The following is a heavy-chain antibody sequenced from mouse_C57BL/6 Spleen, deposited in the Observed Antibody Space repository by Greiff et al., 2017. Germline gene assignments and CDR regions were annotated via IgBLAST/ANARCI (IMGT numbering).Heavy chain of an antibody. CDR2: IDPSDSYT. CDR3: ARSYGSSYGY. V-gene: IGHV1-69*01. Sequence: VQLQQPGAELVMPGASVKLSCKASGYTFTSYWMHWVKQRPGQGLEWIGEIDPSDSYTNYNQKFKGKSTLTVDKSSSTAYMQLSSLTSEESAVYYCARSYGSSYGYWGQGTTLTVSS. CDR1: GYTFTSYW. J-gene: IGHJ2*01. D-gene: IGHD1-1*01.